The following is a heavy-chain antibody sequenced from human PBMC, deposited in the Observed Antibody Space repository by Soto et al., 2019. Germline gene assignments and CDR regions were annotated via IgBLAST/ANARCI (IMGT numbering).Heavy chain of an antibody. D-gene: IGHD1-7*01. CDR1: GFTFGSYA. CDR3: ARGGRGGTTRRGYYYYGMDV. J-gene: IGHJ6*02. CDR2: ISYDGGNK. V-gene: IGHV3-30-3*01. Sequence: LRLSCAASGFTFGSYAMHWVRQAPDKGLEWVAVISYDGGNKVYADSVKGRFTISRDNSGKTLYLQMNSLRTEDSAVFFCARGGRGGTTRRGYYYYGMDVWGRGTTVTVSS.